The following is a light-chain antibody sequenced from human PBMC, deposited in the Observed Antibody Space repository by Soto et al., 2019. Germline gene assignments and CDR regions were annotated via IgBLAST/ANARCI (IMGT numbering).Light chain of an antibody. J-gene: IGLJ1*01. Sequence: QSVLTQPPSASGTPGQRVTISCSGSSSNIGSNTVNWYQQLPGTAPKLLIYSNNQRPSGVPDRFSGSKSGASASLAISGLQPEDEATYYCATWDDSRRGVFGTGTKVTVL. CDR2: SNN. CDR3: ATWDDSRRGV. CDR1: SSNIGSNT. V-gene: IGLV1-44*01.